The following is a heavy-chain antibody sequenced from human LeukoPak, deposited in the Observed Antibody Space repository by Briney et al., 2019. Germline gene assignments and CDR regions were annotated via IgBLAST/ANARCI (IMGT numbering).Heavy chain of an antibody. J-gene: IGHJ4*02. CDR1: GGTFSSYA. Sequence: ASVKVSCKASGGTFSSYAISWVRPAPGQGLEWMGRIIPILGIANYAQKFQGRVTITADKSTSTAYMELSSLRSEDTAVYYCAREGGSYSPGDYWGQGTLVTVSS. CDR2: IIPILGIA. D-gene: IGHD1-26*01. CDR3: AREGGSYSPGDY. V-gene: IGHV1-69*04.